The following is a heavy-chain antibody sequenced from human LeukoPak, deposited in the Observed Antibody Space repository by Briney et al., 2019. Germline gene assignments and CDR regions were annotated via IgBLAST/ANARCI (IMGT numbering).Heavy chain of an antibody. CDR3: GAQDGYNYDY. D-gene: IGHD5-24*01. CDR2: IYTSGST. CDR1: GGSISSGSYY. J-gene: IGHJ4*02. V-gene: IGHV4-61*02. Sequence: PSETLSPTCTVSGGSISSGSYYWSWIRQPAGKGLEWIGRIYTSGSTNYNPSLKSRVTISVDTSKNQFSLKLSSVTAADTAVYYCGAQDGYNYDYWGQGTLVTVSS.